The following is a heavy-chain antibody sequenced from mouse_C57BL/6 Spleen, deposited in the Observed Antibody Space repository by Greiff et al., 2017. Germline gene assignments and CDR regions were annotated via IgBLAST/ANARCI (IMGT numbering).Heavy chain of an antibody. Sequence: VQLQQSGAELVRPGASVTLSCKASGYTFTDYEMHWVKQTPVHGLEWIGAIDPETGGTAYNQKFKGKAILTADKSSSTAYMELRSLTSEASAVYYCTRGTGTIYWYFDVWGTGTTVTVSS. V-gene: IGHV1-15*01. CDR1: GYTFTDYE. D-gene: IGHD4-1*01. CDR2: IDPETGGT. CDR3: TRGTGTIYWYFDV. J-gene: IGHJ1*03.